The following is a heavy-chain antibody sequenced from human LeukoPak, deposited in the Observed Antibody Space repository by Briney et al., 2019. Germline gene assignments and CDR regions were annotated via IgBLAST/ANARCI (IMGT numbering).Heavy chain of an antibody. D-gene: IGHD6-13*01. CDR3: VGERPDSCSWIFDY. J-gene: IGHJ4*02. V-gene: IGHV3-64D*06. CDR2: IDGNGTIT. CDR1: KLTFSTYA. Sequence: GGSLRLSCSASKLTFSTYAMHCARQAPGKGLEYVSTIDGNGTITYYADSVKGRFTNSRDNSKNTLYLQMSSLTPEGTAVYYCVGERPDSCSWIFDYWGQGTLVTVSS.